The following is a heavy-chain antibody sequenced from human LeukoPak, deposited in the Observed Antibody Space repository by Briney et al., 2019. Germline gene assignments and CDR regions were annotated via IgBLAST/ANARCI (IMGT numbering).Heavy chain of an antibody. D-gene: IGHD6-19*01. CDR2: INPNSGGT. Sequence: GASVKVSCKASGYTFTGYYMHWVRQAPGQGLEWMGWINPNSGGTNYAQKFQGRVTMTRDTSITTAYMELSRLRSDDTAVYYCARPCIAVEHHDAFDIWGQGTMVTVSS. CDR3: ARPCIAVEHHDAFDI. V-gene: IGHV1-2*02. J-gene: IGHJ3*02. CDR1: GYTFTGYY.